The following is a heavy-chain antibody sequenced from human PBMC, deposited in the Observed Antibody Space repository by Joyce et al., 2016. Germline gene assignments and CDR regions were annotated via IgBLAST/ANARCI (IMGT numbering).Heavy chain of an antibody. CDR3: TRGRTSTYMLSVDY. CDR2: ILYRGST. CDR1: GDSVSNTINF. J-gene: IGHJ4*02. V-gene: IGHV4-61*01. D-gene: IGHD3-16*02. Sequence: QVQLQESGPGLVKTSETLSLTCSVSGDSVSNTINFLYWMRQPPGKGLEWIGYILYRGSTRYSPSLRSRVSISVDTSKNQFSLILSSVTAADTALYFCTRGRTSTYMLSVDYWGPGARVTVSS.